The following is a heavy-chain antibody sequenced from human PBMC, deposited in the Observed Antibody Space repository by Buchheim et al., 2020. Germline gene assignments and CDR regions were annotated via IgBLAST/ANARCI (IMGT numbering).Heavy chain of an antibody. D-gene: IGHD1-7*01. V-gene: IGHV1-3*04. J-gene: IGHJ5*02. CDR2: INTARGDT. CDR3: ARGTGTSWFDR. CDR1: GYSFTSHY. Sequence: QVQLVQSGAEVRDPGASVKVSCKASGYSFTSHYMHWVRQAPGQSLEWMGWINTARGDTKTSQRLQGRVTMSRDTFAATAYLKLTGLKFEDTAVYYCARGTGTSWFDRWGQGTL.